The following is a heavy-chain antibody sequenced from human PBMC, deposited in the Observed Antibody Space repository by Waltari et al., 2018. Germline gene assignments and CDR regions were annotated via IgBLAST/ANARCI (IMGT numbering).Heavy chain of an antibody. J-gene: IGHJ5*02. Sequence: EGQLVESGGALVQPGGSLRLSCADTGSIFSVFWMDWIRQAPGKGRVWVTRINADGTTKTYADSVQGRFTISRDNVKSILYFEMNALRPEDTAVYYCARDPRNLGLDPWGLGTLVTVSS. V-gene: IGHV3-74*03. CDR2: INADGTTK. CDR3: ARDPRNLGLDP. D-gene: IGHD3-16*01. CDR1: GSIFSVFW.